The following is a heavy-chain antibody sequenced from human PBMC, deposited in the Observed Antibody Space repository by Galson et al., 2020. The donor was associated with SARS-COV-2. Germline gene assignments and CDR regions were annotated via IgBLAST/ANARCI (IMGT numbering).Heavy chain of an antibody. CDR1: GGSISSSSYY. D-gene: IGHD6-13*01. J-gene: IGHJ4*02. CDR2: IYYSGTT. CDR3: ARDRSRAAGAYLDY. Sequence: SETLSLTCTVSGGSISSSSYYWGWIRQPPGKGLEWIGSIYYSGTTYYNPSLKGLVTISVDTSKNQFSLKLSSVTAEDTAVDYCARDRSRAAGAYLDYGGQGTLVTVSA. V-gene: IGHV4-39*07.